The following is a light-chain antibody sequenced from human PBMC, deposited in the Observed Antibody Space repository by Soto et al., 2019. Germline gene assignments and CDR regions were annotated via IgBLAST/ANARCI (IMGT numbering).Light chain of an antibody. CDR1: QSVGSY. V-gene: IGKV3-11*01. J-gene: IGKJ2*01. CDR3: HQRGSWPGT. Sequence: EVVLTQSPATLSLSPVERATLSCRASQSVGSYLAWYQHRPGQAPRLLIYDASYRATGIPARFSGSGSGKDFTLTISSLEPEDFAVYYCHQRGSWPGTFGQGTRLEIK. CDR2: DAS.